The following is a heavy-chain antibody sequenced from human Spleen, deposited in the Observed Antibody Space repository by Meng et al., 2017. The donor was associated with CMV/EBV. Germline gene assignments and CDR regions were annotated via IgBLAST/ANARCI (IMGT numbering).Heavy chain of an antibody. CDR3: ARVHSGGRYDDY. Sequence: LSGAASGISFSKYGMAWVRQAPGKGLEWVSSITGSYIFYAESVKGRFTISRDNAKNSLYLQMNSLRAEDTALYHCARVHSGGRYDDYWGQGALVTVSS. J-gene: IGHJ4*02. CDR1: GISFSKYG. V-gene: IGHV3-21*04. CDR2: ITGSYI. D-gene: IGHD6-19*01.